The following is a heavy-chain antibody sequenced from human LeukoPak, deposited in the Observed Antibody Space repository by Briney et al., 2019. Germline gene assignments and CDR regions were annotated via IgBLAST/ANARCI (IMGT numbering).Heavy chain of an antibody. CDR2: INHSGST. V-gene: IGHV4-34*01. Sequence: SETLSLTCAVYGGSFSGYYWSWIRQPPGKGLEWIGEINHSGSTNYNPSLKSRVTISVDTSKNQFSLKLSSVTAADTAVYYCARGGGVGYDILTGSHYYGMDVWGQGTTVTVSS. J-gene: IGHJ6*02. D-gene: IGHD3-9*01. CDR3: ARGGGVGYDILTGSHYYGMDV. CDR1: GGSFSGYY.